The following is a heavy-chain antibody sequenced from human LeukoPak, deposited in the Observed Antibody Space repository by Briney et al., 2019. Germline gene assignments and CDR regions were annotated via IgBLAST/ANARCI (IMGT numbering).Heavy chain of an antibody. CDR3: VRRRKSNDN. D-gene: IGHD1-14*01. CDR2: INHSGST. V-gene: IGHV4-34*01. Sequence: SETLSLTCAVYGGSFSDYYWSWIRQPPGKGLEWIGEINHSGSTNYNPSLKSRVTISVDTSKNQFSLKVTSVAAADTAVYYCVRRRKSNDNWGQGTLVTVSS. J-gene: IGHJ4*02. CDR1: GGSFSDYY.